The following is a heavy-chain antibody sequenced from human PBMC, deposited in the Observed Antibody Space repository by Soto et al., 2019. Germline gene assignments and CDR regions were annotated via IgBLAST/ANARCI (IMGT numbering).Heavy chain of an antibody. V-gene: IGHV3-15*01. CDR3: TTLSYLYYDGMDV. Sequence: KPGGSLRLSCEAYGFTFSNAWMNWVRQGPGKGLEWLGRIKSKVDGGTADYVAATKGRFSISRDDLKNMLYLQMNSLKPDDTAVYYCTTLSYLYYDGMDVWGQGTTVTVSS. CDR2: IKSKVDGGTA. D-gene: IGHD2-2*01. CDR1: GFTFSNAW. J-gene: IGHJ6*02.